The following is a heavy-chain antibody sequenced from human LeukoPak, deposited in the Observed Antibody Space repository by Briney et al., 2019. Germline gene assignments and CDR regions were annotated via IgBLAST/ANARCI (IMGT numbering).Heavy chain of an antibody. CDR1: GDSVSSNSVT. J-gene: IGHJ5*02. Sequence: SQTLSLTCAISGDSVSSNSVTWNWIRQSPSRGLEWLGRTYYRSTWYNDYAVSVRGRITVNPDTSKNQFSLHLNSVTPGDTAVYYCARRLTQYDCFDPWGQGILVTVS. CDR2: TYYRSTWYN. V-gene: IGHV6-1*01. D-gene: IGHD2-2*01. CDR3: ARRLTQYDCFDP.